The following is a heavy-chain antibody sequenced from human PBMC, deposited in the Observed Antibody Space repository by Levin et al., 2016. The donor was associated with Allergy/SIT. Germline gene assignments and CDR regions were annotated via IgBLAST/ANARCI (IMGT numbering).Heavy chain of an antibody. CDR3: AREEGAFDY. CDR2: INVGTGRT. J-gene: IGHJ4*02. CDR1: GYTFTRYA. D-gene: IGHD3-16*01. Sequence: ASVKVSCKAFGYTFTRYAIHWVRQAPGQRLEWMGWINVGTGRTKYSQKFQGRVTMTSDTSASTANMELNSLRSEDMGVYYCAREEGAFDYWGQGTLVTVSS. V-gene: IGHV1-3*01.